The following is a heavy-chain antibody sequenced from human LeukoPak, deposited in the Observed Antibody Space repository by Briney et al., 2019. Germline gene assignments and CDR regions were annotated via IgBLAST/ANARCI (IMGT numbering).Heavy chain of an antibody. CDR1: GGSFSGYY. J-gene: IGHJ2*01. CDR2: INHSGST. Sequence: PSETLSLTCAVYGGSFSGYYWSWIRQPPGKGLEWIGEINHSGSTNYNPSLKSRVTISVDTSKNQFSLKLSSVTAADTAVYYCARGTAPDWYFDLWGRGTLVTVSS. CDR3: ARGTAPDWYFDL. V-gene: IGHV4-34*01.